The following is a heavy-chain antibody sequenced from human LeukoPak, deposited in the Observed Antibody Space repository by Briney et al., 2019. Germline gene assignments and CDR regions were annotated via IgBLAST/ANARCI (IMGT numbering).Heavy chain of an antibody. CDR3: ARHCPCDSAAYQDDFDI. CDR2: IRNSGRT. D-gene: IGHD2/OR15-2a*01. V-gene: IGHV4-59*08. Sequence: SSETLSLTCTLSSGSISSYYWSWIRQPPGKGLEWLAYIRNSGRTNYNPSLKSRLTISLDTSKNQFSLDVRSVTAADTAVYYCARHCPCDSAAYQDDFDIWGQGTMVTVSS. CDR1: SGSISSYY. J-gene: IGHJ3*02.